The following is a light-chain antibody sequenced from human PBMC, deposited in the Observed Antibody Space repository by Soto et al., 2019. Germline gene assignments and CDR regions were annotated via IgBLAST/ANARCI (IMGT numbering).Light chain of an antibody. CDR3: QQRSKWRT. J-gene: IGKJ1*01. V-gene: IGKV3-11*01. Sequence: EIVLTQSPAIFSLSPGERATLSCRASQSVSTYLAWYQQKPGQAPRLLIYDASTRATGIPARFSGSGFGTDSTLTISSLEPEDFAVYYCQQRSKWRTFGQGTKVDIK. CDR1: QSVSTY. CDR2: DAS.